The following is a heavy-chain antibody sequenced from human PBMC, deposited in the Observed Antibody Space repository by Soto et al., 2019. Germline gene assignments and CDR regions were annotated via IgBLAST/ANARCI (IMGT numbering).Heavy chain of an antibody. D-gene: IGHD7-27*01. CDR1: GGSVSSYY. J-gene: IGHJ5*02. Sequence: SETLSLTCTVSGGSVSSYYWSWIRQPAGKGLEWIGRFYTSGNTNYNPSLKSRVTMSLDTSKNQFSLKLSSVTAADTAVYFCASDSTGWFDPWGQGTLVTVSS. CDR3: ASDSTGWFDP. V-gene: IGHV4-4*07. CDR2: FYTSGNT.